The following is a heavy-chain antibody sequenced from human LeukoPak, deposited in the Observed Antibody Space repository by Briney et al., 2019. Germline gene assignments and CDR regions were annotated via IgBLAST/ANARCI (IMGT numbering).Heavy chain of an antibody. CDR1: GGSFSGYY. CDR3: ARHPLNYYDSSGYRPATDY. D-gene: IGHD3-22*01. J-gene: IGHJ4*02. V-gene: IGHV4-39*01. CDR2: IYYSGST. Sequence: SETLSLTCAVYGGSFSGYYWGWIRQPPGKGLEWIGSIYYSGSTYYNPSLKSRVTISVDTSKNQFSLKLSSVTAADTAVYYCARHPLNYYDSSGYRPATDYWGQGTLVTVSS.